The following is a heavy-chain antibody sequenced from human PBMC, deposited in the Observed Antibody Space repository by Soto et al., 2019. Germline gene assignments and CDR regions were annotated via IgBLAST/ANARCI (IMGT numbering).Heavy chain of an antibody. CDR3: AKAASDYFYYMDV. D-gene: IGHD6-25*01. CDR1: GLTFSDYG. Sequence: DVQLVESGGGLVQPGRSLRLSCAASGLTFSDYGMHWVRQAPGKGLEWVSGISSNSGSLVYADSVKGRFTISRDNAKNFLYLQMNSLRPDDTAFYYCAKAASDYFYYMDVWGNGTTVIVSS. J-gene: IGHJ6*03. V-gene: IGHV3-9*01. CDR2: ISSNSGSL.